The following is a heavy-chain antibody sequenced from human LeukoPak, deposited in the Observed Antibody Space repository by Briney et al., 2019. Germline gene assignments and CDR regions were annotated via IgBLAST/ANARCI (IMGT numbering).Heavy chain of an antibody. V-gene: IGHV3-53*01. CDR1: GFTVSSNY. CDR3: ATSMGGGNIDY. J-gene: IGHJ4*02. CDR2: IYTGDNT. Sequence: GGSLRLSCAASGFTVSSNYLSWVRQAPGKGLEWVSFIYTGDNTYYADSVKGRFTISRDSSKNTLYLQLNSLRADDTAVYYCATSMGGGNIDYWGQGALVTVSS. D-gene: IGHD3-16*01.